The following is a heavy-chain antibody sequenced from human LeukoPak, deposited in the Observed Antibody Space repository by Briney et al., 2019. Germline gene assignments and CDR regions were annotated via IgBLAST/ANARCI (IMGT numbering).Heavy chain of an antibody. CDR2: ISWNSGSI. D-gene: IGHD5-18*01. J-gene: IGHJ3*02. Sequence: GGSLRLSCAASGFTFDDYAMHWVRQAPGKGLEWVSGISWNSGSIGYADSVKGRFTISRDNAKNSLYLQMNSLRAEDTALYYCTGGDTATVFRAFNIWGQGTMVTVSS. V-gene: IGHV3-9*01. CDR1: GFTFDDYA. CDR3: TGGDTATVFRAFNI.